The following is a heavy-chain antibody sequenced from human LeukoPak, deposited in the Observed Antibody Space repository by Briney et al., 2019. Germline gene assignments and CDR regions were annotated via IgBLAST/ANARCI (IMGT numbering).Heavy chain of an antibody. CDR1: GYTFTSYA. Sequence: SVKVSCKASGYTFTSYAISWVRQAPGQGLEWMGGIIPIFGTANYAQKFQGRVTITADKSTSTAYMELSSLRSEDTAVYYCARSIAVQGFLYYFDYWGQGTLVTVSS. CDR3: ARSIAVQGFLYYFDY. D-gene: IGHD6-19*01. CDR2: IIPIFGTA. V-gene: IGHV1-69*06. J-gene: IGHJ4*02.